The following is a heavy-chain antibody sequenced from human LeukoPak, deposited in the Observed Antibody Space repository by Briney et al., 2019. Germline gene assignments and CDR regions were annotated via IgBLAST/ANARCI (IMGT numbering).Heavy chain of an antibody. CDR2: ISYDGSKK. Sequence: GRSLRLSCAASGFTFSSYGMHWVRRAPGKGLEWVAVISYDGSKKYYADSVKGRFTISRDNSKNTLYLQMNSLRAEDTAVYYCAKDSDVEQQLVLIFDYWGQGTLVTVSS. CDR1: GFTFSSYG. V-gene: IGHV3-30*18. D-gene: IGHD6-13*01. J-gene: IGHJ4*02. CDR3: AKDSDVEQQLVLIFDY.